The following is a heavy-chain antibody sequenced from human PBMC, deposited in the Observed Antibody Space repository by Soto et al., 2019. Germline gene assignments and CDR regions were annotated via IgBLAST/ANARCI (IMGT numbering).Heavy chain of an antibody. J-gene: IGHJ5*02. CDR2: IYYSGST. D-gene: IGHD1-26*01. V-gene: IGHV4-30-4*01. CDR1: GGSISSGDYY. CDR3: PRAHSYSTSPVHHNWFHP. Sequence: QVQLQESGPGLVKPSQTLSLTCTVSGGSISSGDYYWSWIRQPPGKGLEWIGYIYYSGSTYYNPTLTRSVTVSIYTSEVPSSLRLSSATAPVTSVYNCPRAHSYSTSPVHHNWFHPSCHGT.